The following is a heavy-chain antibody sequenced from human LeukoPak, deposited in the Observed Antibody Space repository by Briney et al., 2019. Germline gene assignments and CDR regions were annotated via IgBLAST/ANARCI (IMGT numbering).Heavy chain of an antibody. CDR2: ISGSGGST. CDR1: GFTFSSYW. CDR3: AKGYSSSWYNWFDP. J-gene: IGHJ5*02. Sequence: SGGSLRLSCAASGFTFSSYWMHWVRQAPGKGLEWVSAISGSGGSTYYADSVKGRFTISRDNSKNTLYLQMNSLRAEDTAVYYCAKGYSSSWYNWFDPWGQGTLVTVSS. V-gene: IGHV3-23*01. D-gene: IGHD6-13*01.